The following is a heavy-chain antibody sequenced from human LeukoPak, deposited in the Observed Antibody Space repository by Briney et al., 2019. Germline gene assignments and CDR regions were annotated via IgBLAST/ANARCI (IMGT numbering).Heavy chain of an antibody. CDR2: ISWNSGSI. Sequence: GGSLRLSCAASGFTFDDYAMHWVRQAPGKGLEWVSGISWNSGSIGYADSVKGRFTISRDNAKNSLYLQMNGLRAEDTALYYCAKGGPLLSPFDYWGQGTLVTVSS. J-gene: IGHJ4*02. CDR1: GFTFDDYA. D-gene: IGHD2/OR15-2a*01. CDR3: AKGGPLLSPFDY. V-gene: IGHV3-9*01.